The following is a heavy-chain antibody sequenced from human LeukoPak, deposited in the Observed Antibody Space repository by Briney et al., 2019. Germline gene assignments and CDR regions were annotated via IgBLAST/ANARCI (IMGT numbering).Heavy chain of an antibody. V-gene: IGHV1-2*02. CDR3: ARAGGEQWLEIDY. CDR2: INPNSGGT. Sequence: XXXWINPNSGGTNYAQKFQGRVTMTRDTSISTAYMELSRLRSDDTAVYYCARAGGEQWLEIDYWGQGTLVTVSS. J-gene: IGHJ4*02. D-gene: IGHD6-19*01.